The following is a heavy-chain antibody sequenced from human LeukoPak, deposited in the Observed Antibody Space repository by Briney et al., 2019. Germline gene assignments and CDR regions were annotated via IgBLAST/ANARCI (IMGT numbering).Heavy chain of an antibody. Sequence: PSETLSLTCTVSGASIGLYYWSWIRQPAGKGLGWIGRIYTSGTSNYSPSLKSRVTMSLDLSKNQLSLKLNSVTAADTVVYYCARDRAVPHYYYGMDVWGQGTTVTVSS. J-gene: IGHJ6*02. CDR1: GASIGLYY. V-gene: IGHV4-4*07. CDR3: ARDRAVPHYYYGMDV. CDR2: IYTSGTS. D-gene: IGHD6-19*01.